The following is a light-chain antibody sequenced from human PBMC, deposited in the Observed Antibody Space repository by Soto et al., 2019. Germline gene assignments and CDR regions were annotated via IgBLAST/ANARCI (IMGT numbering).Light chain of an antibody. J-gene: IGKJ5*01. Sequence: IVMTQSPATLSVSPGDRATLSCRASQSISTYLAWYQVKPGQAPRLLIYDASSRATGVPARFSGSGSGTDFSLTISSLEPEDVAVYYCQQRSQWPPMTFGQGTRLEIK. CDR2: DAS. CDR1: QSISTY. V-gene: IGKV3-11*01. CDR3: QQRSQWPPMT.